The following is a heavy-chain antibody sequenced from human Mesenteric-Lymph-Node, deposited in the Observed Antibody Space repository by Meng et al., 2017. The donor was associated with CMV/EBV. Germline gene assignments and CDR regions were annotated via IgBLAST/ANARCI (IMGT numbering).Heavy chain of an antibody. CDR3: ARGWFFDY. CDR2: ISSSTTTI. D-gene: IGHD3-10*01. J-gene: IGHJ4*02. V-gene: IGHV3-48*04. Sequence: GESLKISCAASGFTFRSYSMNWVRQAPGKGLEWVSYISSSTTTIYYADSVKGRFTISRDNAKNSLYLQMNSLRAEDTAVYYCARGWFFDYWGQGTLVTVSS. CDR1: GFTFRSYS.